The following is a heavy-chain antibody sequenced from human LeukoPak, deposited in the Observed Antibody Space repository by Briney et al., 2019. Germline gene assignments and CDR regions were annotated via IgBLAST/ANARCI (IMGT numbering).Heavy chain of an antibody. CDR1: GYSFTNYW. D-gene: IGHD2-2*02. V-gene: IGHV5-51*01. Sequence: GESLKISCKGSGYSFTNYWIGWVRQMPGKGLEWMGIIYPDDSDTRYSPSFQGQVTISADKSISTAYLQWSSLKASDTAMYYCARQAGECSSTSCYTYYYYYMDVWGKGTTVTVSS. CDR2: IYPDDSDT. CDR3: ARQAGECSSTSCYTYYYYYMDV. J-gene: IGHJ6*03.